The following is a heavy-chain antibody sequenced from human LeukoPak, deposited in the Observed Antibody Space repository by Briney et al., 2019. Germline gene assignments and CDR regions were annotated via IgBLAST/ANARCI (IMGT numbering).Heavy chain of an antibody. D-gene: IGHD2-15*01. J-gene: IGHJ4*02. Sequence: GGSLRLSCAASGFTFSSYQMNWVRQAPGKGLEWVAYISDGGTTLYYADSVKGRFTISRDNAKNSLYLQMNSLRAEDTAVYYCARDILVAGVYFDFWGQGTLVTVSS. V-gene: IGHV3-48*03. CDR3: ARDILVAGVYFDF. CDR2: ISDGGTTL. CDR1: GFTFSSYQ.